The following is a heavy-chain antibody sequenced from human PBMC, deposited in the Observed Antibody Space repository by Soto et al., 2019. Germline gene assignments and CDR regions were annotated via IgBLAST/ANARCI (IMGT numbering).Heavy chain of an antibody. Sequence: PGGSLRLSCAASGFTFSSYAMHWVRQAPGKGLEWVAVISYDGGNKYYADSVKGRFTISRDNSKNTLYLQMNSPRAEDTAVYYCARDPLWGTAMVLWYFDLWGRGTLVTVSS. J-gene: IGHJ2*01. CDR2: ISYDGGNK. CDR1: GFTFSSYA. V-gene: IGHV3-30-3*01. D-gene: IGHD5-18*01. CDR3: ARDPLWGTAMVLWYFDL.